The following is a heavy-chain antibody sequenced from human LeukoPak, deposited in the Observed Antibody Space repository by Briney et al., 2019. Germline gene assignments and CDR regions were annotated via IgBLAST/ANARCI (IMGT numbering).Heavy chain of an antibody. CDR1: GYSISSGYY. CDR2: IYHGGST. J-gene: IGHJ4*02. V-gene: IGHV4-38-2*01. D-gene: IGHD3-3*01. Sequence: PSETLSLTCAVSGYSISSGYYWGWIRQPPGKGLEWIGSIYHGGSTYYNPSLKSRVTISVDTSKNQFSLKLSSVTAADTAVYYCARSLDDFWSGYYPIDYWGQGTLVTVPS. CDR3: ARSLDDFWSGYYPIDY.